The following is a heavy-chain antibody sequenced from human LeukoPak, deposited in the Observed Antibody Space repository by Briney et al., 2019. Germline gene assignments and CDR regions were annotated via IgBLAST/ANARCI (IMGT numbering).Heavy chain of an antibody. V-gene: IGHV3-23*01. CDR1: GFIFSSYA. CDR3: AQDRITRTPYHFDF. Sequence: GGSLRLSCAAAGFIFSSYAMIGVRQAPGKGLEWVLGISASGGSSYYADSVKGRFTISRDNSKNTPYLQMDSLRAEDTAVYYCAQDRITRTPYHFDFCGQGTLVTVSS. CDR2: ISASGGSS. J-gene: IGHJ4*02. D-gene: IGHD1-14*01.